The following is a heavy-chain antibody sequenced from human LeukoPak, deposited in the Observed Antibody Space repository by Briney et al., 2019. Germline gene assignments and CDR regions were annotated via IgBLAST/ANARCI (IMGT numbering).Heavy chain of an antibody. CDR2: IIPIFGIA. J-gene: IGHJ5*02. CDR1: GGTFSSYA. V-gene: IGHV1-69*04. CDR3: ARQGYCSGGSCTGAHWFDP. D-gene: IGHD2-15*01. Sequence: GSSVKVSCKASGGTFSSYAISRVRQAPGQGLEWMGRIIPIFGIANYAQKFQGRVTITATKSTSTAYMELSSLRSEDTAVYYCARQGYCSGGSCTGAHWFDPWGQGTLVTVSS.